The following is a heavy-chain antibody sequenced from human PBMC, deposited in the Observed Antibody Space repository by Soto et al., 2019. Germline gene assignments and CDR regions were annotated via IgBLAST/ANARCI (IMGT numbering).Heavy chain of an antibody. J-gene: IGHJ5*02. CDR3: SRRAPEGFDP. CDR1: GGTIRSSNYY. Sequence: PSETLSLTCTVSGGTIRSSNYYWAWIRQPPGKGLEWIGSIDYSGSTYYNPSLKSRATISVDTSKNHFSLKLGSVTAADTALYYCSRRAPEGFDPWGQGTLVTVSS. V-gene: IGHV4-39*02. CDR2: IDYSGST.